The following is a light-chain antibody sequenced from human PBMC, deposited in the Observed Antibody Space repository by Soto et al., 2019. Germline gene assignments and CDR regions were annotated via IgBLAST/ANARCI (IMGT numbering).Light chain of an antibody. CDR2: DVS. J-gene: IGLJ2*01. V-gene: IGLV2-14*01. CDR3: SSYTSSSTSVV. CDR1: SSDVGGYNY. Sequence: QSVLTQPASVSGSPGQSITISCTGTSSDVGGYNYVSWYQQHRGKAPKLMIYDVSNRPSGVSNRFSGSKSGNTASLTISGLQAEDEADYYCSSYTSSSTSVVFGGGTKVTVL.